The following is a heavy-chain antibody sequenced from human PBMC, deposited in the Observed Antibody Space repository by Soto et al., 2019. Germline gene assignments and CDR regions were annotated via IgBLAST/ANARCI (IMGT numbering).Heavy chain of an antibody. D-gene: IGHD3-10*01. CDR3: AKELWFGELLNNWFDP. CDR1: GFTFSSYA. J-gene: IGHJ5*02. Sequence: GGSLRLSCAASGFTFSSYAMSWVRQAPGKGLEWVSAISGSGGSTYYADSVKGRFTISRDNSKNTLYLQMNSLRAEDTAVYYCAKELWFGELLNNWFDPWGQGTLVTVSS. V-gene: IGHV3-23*01. CDR2: ISGSGGST.